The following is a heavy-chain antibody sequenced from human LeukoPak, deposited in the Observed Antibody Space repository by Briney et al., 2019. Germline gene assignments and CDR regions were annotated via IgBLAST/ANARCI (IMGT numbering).Heavy chain of an antibody. D-gene: IGHD3-22*01. CDR3: ARLDEGFYYDDIGYNF. CDR1: GGSFSGYY. J-gene: IGHJ4*02. Sequence: SETLSLTCAVYGGSFSGYYWSWIRQPPGKGLEWIGEINHSGSTNYNPSLKSRVTISVDTSKNQFSLKLSSVTAADTAVYYCARLDEGFYYDDIGYNFWGQGTQVTVSS. V-gene: IGHV4-34*01. CDR2: INHSGST.